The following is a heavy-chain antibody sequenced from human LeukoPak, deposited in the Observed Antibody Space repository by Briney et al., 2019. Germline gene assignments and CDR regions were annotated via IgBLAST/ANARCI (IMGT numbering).Heavy chain of an antibody. CDR3: ATDAGAAAFDY. CDR1: GFTFINYG. CDR2: IWNDGSNK. D-gene: IGHD2-15*01. J-gene: IGHJ4*02. Sequence: PGGSLRLSCAASGFTFINYGMHWVRQAPGKGLEWVAVIWNDGSNKYYADSVKGRFTIPRDNSKNTLYLQMNSLRAEDTAVYYCATDAGAAAFDYWGQGTLVTVSP. V-gene: IGHV3-33*01.